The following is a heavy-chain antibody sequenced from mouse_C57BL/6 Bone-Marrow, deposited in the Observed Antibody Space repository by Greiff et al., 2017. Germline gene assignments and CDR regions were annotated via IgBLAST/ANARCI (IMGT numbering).Heavy chain of an antibody. J-gene: IGHJ2*01. CDR1: GYTFTSYW. CDR2: IDPSDSYT. Sequence: QVQLQQPGAELVMPGASVKLSCKASGYTFTSYWMHWVKQRPGQGLEWIGEIDPSDSYTNYNQKFKGKSTLTVDKSSSTAYMQLSSLTSEDSAVXYCARRGWLLEEGDYWGQGTTLTVSS. D-gene: IGHD2-3*01. V-gene: IGHV1-69*01. CDR3: ARRGWLLEEGDY.